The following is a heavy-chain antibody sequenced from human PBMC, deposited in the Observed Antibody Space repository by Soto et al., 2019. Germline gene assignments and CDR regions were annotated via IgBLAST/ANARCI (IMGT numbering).Heavy chain of an antibody. CDR3: ARQQAMDY. J-gene: IGHJ4*02. V-gene: IGHV1-8*01. CDR2: MNPHSGDT. CDR1: GYTFVNYE. Sequence: QVQLVQSGAEVKKPGASVKVSCKASGYTFVNYEINWVRQATGQGLEWLGWMNPHSGDTFYAQNFQRRVTLTTNPSIPTAYTELNSLKSEDPAVYYCARQQAMDYWGQGTLVTVSS.